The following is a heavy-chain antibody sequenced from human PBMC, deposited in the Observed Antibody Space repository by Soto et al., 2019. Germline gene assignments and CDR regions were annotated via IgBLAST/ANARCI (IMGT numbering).Heavy chain of an antibody. CDR1: GGFISSSSCY. Sequence: SETLSLTCTVSGGFISSSSCYWGWIRQPPGKGLEWIGSIHYSGSTSYNPSLKSRVTISVDTSKNQFSLKLTSVTAADTAVYYCARLHTSSWVDYWGQGTLVTVSS. CDR2: IHYSGST. J-gene: IGHJ4*02. CDR3: ARLHTSSWVDY. V-gene: IGHV4-39*01. D-gene: IGHD6-13*01.